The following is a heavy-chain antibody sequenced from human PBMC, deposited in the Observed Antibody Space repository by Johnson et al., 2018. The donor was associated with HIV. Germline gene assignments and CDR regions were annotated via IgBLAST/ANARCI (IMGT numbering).Heavy chain of an antibody. Sequence: QVQLVESGGGVVQPGRSLRLSCAASGFTFSDYGIHWVRQAPGKGLELVAVVWSDGNNRYYADSVKGRFTISRDNPKNTLYLQMSSLRAEDTAVYYCAKGDGIVGSSDAFDIWGQGTIVTVSS. D-gene: IGHD1-26*01. CDR3: AKGDGIVGSSDAFDI. CDR1: GFTFSDYG. CDR2: VWSDGNNR. J-gene: IGHJ3*02. V-gene: IGHV3-33*06.